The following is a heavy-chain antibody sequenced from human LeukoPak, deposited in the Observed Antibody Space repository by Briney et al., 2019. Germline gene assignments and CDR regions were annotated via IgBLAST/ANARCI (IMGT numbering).Heavy chain of an antibody. J-gene: IGHJ4*02. CDR1: GGSISSYY. D-gene: IGHD1-1*01. Sequence: SETLSLTCTVSGGSISSYYWSWIRQPPGKGLEWIGYIYYSGSTNYNPSLKSRVTISVDTSKNQFSLKLSSVTAADTAVYYCGSGGNGAYYFDYWGQGTLVTVSS. CDR3: GSGGNGAYYFDY. CDR2: IYYSGST. V-gene: IGHV4-59*01.